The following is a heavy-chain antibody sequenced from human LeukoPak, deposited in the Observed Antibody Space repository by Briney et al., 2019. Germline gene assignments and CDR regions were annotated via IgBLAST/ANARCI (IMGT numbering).Heavy chain of an antibody. V-gene: IGHV3-21*05. D-gene: IGHD2-21*01. CDR1: GFTFSAYA. Sequence: PGGSLRLSCAGSGFTFSAYAMAWVRQVSGKGLECVSHITTGGSSIFYADSVKGRFTISRDNAKNSLYLQMNSLRAEDTAVYYCATYDRPQGDYWGQGTLVTVSS. J-gene: IGHJ4*02. CDR2: ITTGGSSI. CDR3: ATYDRPQGDY.